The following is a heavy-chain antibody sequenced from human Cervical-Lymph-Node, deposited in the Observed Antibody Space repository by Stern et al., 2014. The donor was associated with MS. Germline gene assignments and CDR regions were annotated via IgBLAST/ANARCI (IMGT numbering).Heavy chain of an antibody. D-gene: IGHD3-10*01. Sequence: VQLVESGGGVVQPGRALRLSCVVSGFTFSTYAMHWVRQAPCKGLEWVAFVSYDGTQRNSTDSVKARFTISRDNSKNTLYLHMNSLRDEDTAVYFCARGGRGVGLEYWGQGALVTVSS. J-gene: IGHJ4*02. CDR1: GFTFSTYA. V-gene: IGHV3-30-3*01. CDR2: VSYDGTQR. CDR3: ARGGRGVGLEY.